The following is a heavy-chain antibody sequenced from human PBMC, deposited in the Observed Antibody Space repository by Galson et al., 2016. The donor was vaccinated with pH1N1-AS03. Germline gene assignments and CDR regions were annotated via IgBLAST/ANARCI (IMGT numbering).Heavy chain of an antibody. CDR2: IIPMLTIP. CDR3: AKGYSASPSGTFDV. Sequence: SVKVSCKASGGTFSTFAISWVRQAPGQGLEWMGRIIPMLTIPDYAQKFQVRVTITADKSTSTSYMELTNLRSEDTALYYCAKGYSASPSGTFDVWGQGTLVTVSS. J-gene: IGHJ3*01. CDR1: GGTFSTFA. D-gene: IGHD1-14*01. V-gene: IGHV1-69*04.